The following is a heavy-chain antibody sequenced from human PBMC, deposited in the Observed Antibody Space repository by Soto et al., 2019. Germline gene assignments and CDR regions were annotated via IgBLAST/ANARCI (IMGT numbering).Heavy chain of an antibody. CDR3: AMVDNYVTPTPPDV. J-gene: IGHJ6*02. V-gene: IGHV1-18*01. CDR1: GYIFVNYG. CDR2: ISPYTGDT. Sequence: QVQLVQSGDEMKKPGASVRVSCKASGYIFVNYGIAWVRQAPGQGLEWMGWISPYTGDTHSASKVQARQPMTTDTSTSTAYMDLGGLTSDDTAVYYCAMVDNYVTPTPPDVCGQGTTVTVSS. D-gene: IGHD3-16*01.